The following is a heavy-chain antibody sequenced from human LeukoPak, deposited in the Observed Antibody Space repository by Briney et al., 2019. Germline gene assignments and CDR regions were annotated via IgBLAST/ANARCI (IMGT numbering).Heavy chain of an antibody. Sequence: GGTLRLSCAASGYTFSDSYMSWIRQAPGKGLEWVSYISTGGSTIYYADSVKGRFTISRDNAKNSLYLQMNSLRAEDTAVYYCARGNLFPAYWGQGTLVTVSS. CDR2: ISTGGSTI. CDR3: ARGNLFPAY. V-gene: IGHV3-11*01. CDR1: GYTFSDSY. J-gene: IGHJ4*02.